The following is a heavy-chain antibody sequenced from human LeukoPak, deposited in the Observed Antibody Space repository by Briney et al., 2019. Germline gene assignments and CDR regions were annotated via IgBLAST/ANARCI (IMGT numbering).Heavy chain of an antibody. J-gene: IGHJ4*02. D-gene: IGHD3-3*01. Sequence: GGSLRHSCAASGFTFSSYSMNWVRQAPGKGLEWVSYISSSSTIYYADSVKGRFTISRDNAKNSLYLQMNSLRAEDMALYYCAKGLVRGFLEWPYFDYWGQGTLVTVSS. CDR1: GFTFSSYS. CDR2: ISSSSTI. V-gene: IGHV3-48*04. CDR3: AKGLVRGFLEWPYFDY.